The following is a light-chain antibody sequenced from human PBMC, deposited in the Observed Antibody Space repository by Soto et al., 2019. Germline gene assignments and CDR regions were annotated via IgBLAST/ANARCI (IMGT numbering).Light chain of an antibody. CDR1: QGISSY. J-gene: IGKJ3*01. CDR2: AAS. Sequence: EIQLTQSPSFLSASVGDRVTITCRASQGISSYLAWYQQKPGKAPKLLIYAASTLQSGVPSRFSGSGSGTEFTLTISSLQPEDFATYYCQHLNSYPVPFGPGTNVDIK. CDR3: QHLNSYPVP. V-gene: IGKV1-9*01.